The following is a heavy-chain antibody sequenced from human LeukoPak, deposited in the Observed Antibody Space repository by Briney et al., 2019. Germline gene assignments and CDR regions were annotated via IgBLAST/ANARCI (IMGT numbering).Heavy chain of an antibody. Sequence: GGSLRLSCAASGFTFSNHAMSWVRQAPGKGLEWVSVISGSGGSPYYADSVKGRFTISRDNSKKTLNLQMNSLRAEDTAVYYCAKEDGYDSCGYPLQYWGQGTLVTVSS. D-gene: IGHD3-22*01. CDR3: AKEDGYDSCGYPLQY. J-gene: IGHJ4*02. V-gene: IGHV3-23*01. CDR1: GFTFSNHA. CDR2: ISGSGGSP.